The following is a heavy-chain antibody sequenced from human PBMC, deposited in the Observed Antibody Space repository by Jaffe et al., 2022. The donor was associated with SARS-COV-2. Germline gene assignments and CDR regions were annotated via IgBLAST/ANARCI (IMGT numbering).Heavy chain of an antibody. Sequence: QLQLQESGPGLVKPSETLSLTCTVSGGSISNSHYYWGWIRQPPGTGLEWIGTIYYSGSTSYNPSLKSRVTISVDTSKNQFSLKLSSVTAADTAVYYCARQGYYYESGGYKRTAWFDPWGQGTLVTVSS. J-gene: IGHJ5*02. CDR3: ARQGYYYESGGYKRTAWFDP. CDR1: GGSISNSHYY. V-gene: IGHV4-39*01. D-gene: IGHD3-22*01. CDR2: IYYSGST.